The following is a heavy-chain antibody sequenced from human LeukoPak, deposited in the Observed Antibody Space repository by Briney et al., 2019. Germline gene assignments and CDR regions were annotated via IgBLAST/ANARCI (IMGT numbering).Heavy chain of an antibody. V-gene: IGHV5-51*01. D-gene: IGHD6-19*01. J-gene: IGHJ4*02. Sequence: GESPKISCKGSGYNFASYWIGWVRQMPGKGLEWMGIIYPGDSDTRYSLSFEGQVTISADKSISTAYLQWSSLKASDTAMYYCARLKGSIAVAEFDDWGQGTLVTVSS. CDR2: IYPGDSDT. CDR3: ARLKGSIAVAEFDD. CDR1: GYNFASYW.